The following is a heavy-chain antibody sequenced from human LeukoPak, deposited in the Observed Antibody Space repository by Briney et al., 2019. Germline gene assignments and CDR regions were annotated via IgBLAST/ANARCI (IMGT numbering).Heavy chain of an antibody. Sequence: GGSLRLSCAASGFTFSSYSMNWVRQAPGKGLEWVSSISSSSSYIYYADPVKGRFTISRDNAKNSLYLQMNSLRAEDTAVYYCARDYGSGSYYMDYWGQGTLVTVSS. CDR2: ISSSSSYI. V-gene: IGHV3-21*01. J-gene: IGHJ4*02. D-gene: IGHD3-10*01. CDR3: ARDYGSGSYYMDY. CDR1: GFTFSSYS.